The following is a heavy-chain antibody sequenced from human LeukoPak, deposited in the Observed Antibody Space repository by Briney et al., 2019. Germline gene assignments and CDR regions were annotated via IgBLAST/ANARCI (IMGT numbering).Heavy chain of an antibody. CDR2: ISGSGGST. CDR1: GFTFSSYA. CDR3: AKDLSNGGVSGAAATN. J-gene: IGHJ3*01. V-gene: IGHV3-23*01. D-gene: IGHD6-13*01. Sequence: GGSLRLSCAASGFTFSSYAMSWVRQAPGKGLEWVSAISGSGGSTYYADSVKGRFTISRDNSKNTLYLQMSSLRAEDTAVYYCAKDLSNGGVSGAAATNWGQGTMVTVSS.